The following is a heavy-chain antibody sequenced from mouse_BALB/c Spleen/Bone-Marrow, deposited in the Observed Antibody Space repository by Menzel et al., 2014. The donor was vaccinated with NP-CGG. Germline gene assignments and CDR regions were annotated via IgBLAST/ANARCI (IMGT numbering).Heavy chain of an antibody. CDR3: ASGPWYFDV. D-gene: IGHD3-1*01. Sequence: YTFTSYWMHWIKQRPEQGLERIGEINPTNGSTNYNEEFKTKATLTVDKSSSTAYMQLSSLTSEDSAVYYCASGPWYFDVWGAGTTVTVSS. J-gene: IGHJ1*01. CDR2: INPTNGST. CDR1: YTFTSYW. V-gene: IGHV1S81*02.